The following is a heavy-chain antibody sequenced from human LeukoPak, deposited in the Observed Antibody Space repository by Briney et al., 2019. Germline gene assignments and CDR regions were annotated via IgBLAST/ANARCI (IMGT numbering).Heavy chain of an antibody. J-gene: IGHJ4*02. D-gene: IGHD3-16*01. Sequence: SETLSLTCTVSGDSISSGDYYWSWIRQPAGKGLEWIGRISSSGSTNYNPSLKSRVTISVDTSKNQFSLNLSSVTAADTAVYSCARDGGTGYFDYWGQGILVTVSS. V-gene: IGHV4-61*02. CDR1: GDSISSGDYY. CDR3: ARDGGTGYFDY. CDR2: ISSSGST.